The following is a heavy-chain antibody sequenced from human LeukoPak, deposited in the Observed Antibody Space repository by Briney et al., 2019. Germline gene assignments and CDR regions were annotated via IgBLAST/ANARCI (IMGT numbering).Heavy chain of an antibody. Sequence: GGSLRLSCATSGFTFSNHAMHWVRQAAGKGLEWVSAIGIAGDTFYPGSVKGRFTISRENAKNSLSLQINSLKAEDTAVYYCVRQQTSHGNFDYWGQGTLVTVSS. V-gene: IGHV3-13*01. D-gene: IGHD1-26*01. J-gene: IGHJ4*02. CDR3: VRQQTSHGNFDY. CDR2: IGIAGDT. CDR1: GFTFSNHA.